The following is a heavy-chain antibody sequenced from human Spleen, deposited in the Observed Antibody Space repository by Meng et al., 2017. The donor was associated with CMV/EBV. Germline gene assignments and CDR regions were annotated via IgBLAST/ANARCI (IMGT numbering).Heavy chain of an antibody. V-gene: IGHV3-20*04. D-gene: IGHD1-1*01. J-gene: IGHJ4*02. CDR3: VRDGDWNDALFDT. CDR1: GFNFDDYG. Sequence: CAASGFNFDDYGMSWVRQAPGKGLEWVSRINWNGGSTGYIDSVKGRFTISRDRAKISLYLQMNSLRVEDTALYYCVRDGDWNDALFDTWGQGTLVTVSS. CDR2: INWNGGST.